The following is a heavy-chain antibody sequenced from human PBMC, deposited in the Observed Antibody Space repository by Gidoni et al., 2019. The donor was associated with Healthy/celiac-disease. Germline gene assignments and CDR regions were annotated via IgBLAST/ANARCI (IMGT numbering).Heavy chain of an antibody. V-gene: IGHV3-33*01. D-gene: IGHD2-8*01. CDR2: IWYDGSNK. CDR3: ARDYMTSRYCTNGVCYFGY. CDR1: GFTFSRSG. J-gene: IGHJ4*02. Sequence: QVQRVESGGGVVQTGRSLRHCCAASGFTFSRSGMHWVRQAPGKGLEWVAVIWYDGSNKYYSDSVKGRFTISRDNSKNTLYLQMNSLRAEDTAVYYCARDYMTSRYCTNGVCYFGYWGQGTLVTVSS.